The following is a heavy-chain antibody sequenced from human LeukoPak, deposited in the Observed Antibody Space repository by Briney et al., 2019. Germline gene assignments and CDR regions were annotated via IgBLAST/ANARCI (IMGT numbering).Heavy chain of an antibody. CDR1: GGSFSGYY. V-gene: IGHV4-34*01. CDR3: ARRGWYSREFDY. J-gene: IGHJ4*02. CDR2: INHSGST. Sequence: SETLSLTCAVYGGSFSGYYWSWIRQPPGKGLEWIGEINHSGSTNYNPSLKSRVTISVDTSKNQFPLKLSSVTAADTAVYYCARRGWYSREFDYWGQGTLVTVSS. D-gene: IGHD6-13*01.